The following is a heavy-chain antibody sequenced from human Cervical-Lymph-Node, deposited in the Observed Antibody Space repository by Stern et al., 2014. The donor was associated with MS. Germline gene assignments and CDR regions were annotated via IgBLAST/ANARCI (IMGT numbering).Heavy chain of an antibody. CDR3: AKDRMGSGWYDYFDP. D-gene: IGHD6-19*01. V-gene: IGHV3-23*04. CDR2: IRGSDFST. J-gene: IGHJ5*02. Sequence: EVQLVESGGGLVQPGGSLRLSCAASGFTFSSYAMSWIRQAPGKGLEWVSAIRGSDFSTYYAASVQGRFTISRDNSNNTLYLHMNSLRAEDTALYYCAKDRMGSGWYDYFDPWGQGTLVSVSS. CDR1: GFTFSSYA.